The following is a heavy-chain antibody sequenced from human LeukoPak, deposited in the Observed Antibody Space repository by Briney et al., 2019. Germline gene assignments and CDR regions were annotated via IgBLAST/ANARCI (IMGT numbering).Heavy chain of an antibody. Sequence: PSETLSLTCTVSGGSISSSYYYWGWIRQPPGKGLEWIGEINHSGSTNYNPSLKSRVTISVDTSKNQFSLKLSSVTAADTAVYYCARSEQWPNYYYYGMDVWGQGTTVTVSS. CDR1: GGSISSSYYY. J-gene: IGHJ6*02. D-gene: IGHD6-19*01. V-gene: IGHV4-39*07. CDR2: INHSGST. CDR3: ARSEQWPNYYYYGMDV.